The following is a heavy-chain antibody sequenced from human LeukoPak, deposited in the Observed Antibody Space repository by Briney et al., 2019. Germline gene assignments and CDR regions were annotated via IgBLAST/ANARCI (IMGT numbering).Heavy chain of an antibody. CDR2: ISYDGSNK. Sequence: GGSLRLSCAASGFTFSSYGMYWVRQAPGKGPEWVAVISYDGSNKYYADSVKGRFTISRDNSKNTLYLQMNSLRAEDTAVYYCAKRSGAYSSSSGSIYYYGMDVWGQGTTVTVSS. J-gene: IGHJ6*02. D-gene: IGHD6-13*01. CDR3: AKRSGAYSSSSGSIYYYGMDV. CDR1: GFTFSSYG. V-gene: IGHV3-30*18.